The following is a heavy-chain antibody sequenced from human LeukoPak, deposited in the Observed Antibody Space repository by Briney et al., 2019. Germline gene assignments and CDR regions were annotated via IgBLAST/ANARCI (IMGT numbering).Heavy chain of an antibody. J-gene: IGHJ4*02. D-gene: IGHD2-2*01. Sequence: GGSLRLSCAASGLTFSSHALSWVRQAPGKGLEWVSSLSGSGYNTYYADSVKGRFTISRDNSKNTVYLQMNSLRAEDTAVYYCAKDPYGTRYFDYWGQGTLVTVSS. CDR1: GLTFSSHA. CDR3: AKDPYGTRYFDY. V-gene: IGHV3-23*01. CDR2: LSGSGYNT.